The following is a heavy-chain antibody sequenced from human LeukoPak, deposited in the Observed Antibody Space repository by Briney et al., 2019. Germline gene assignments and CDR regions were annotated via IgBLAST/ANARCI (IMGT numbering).Heavy chain of an antibody. Sequence: GGSLRLSCAASGFTFSSYWMHWVRQAPGKGLVWVSRINSDGSSTSYADSVKGRFTISRDNAKNTLYLQTNSLRAEDTAVYYCARGSSGWYELAYFDYWGQGTLVTVSS. CDR1: GFTFSSYW. CDR2: INSDGSST. V-gene: IGHV3-74*01. CDR3: ARGSSGWYELAYFDY. D-gene: IGHD6-19*01. J-gene: IGHJ4*02.